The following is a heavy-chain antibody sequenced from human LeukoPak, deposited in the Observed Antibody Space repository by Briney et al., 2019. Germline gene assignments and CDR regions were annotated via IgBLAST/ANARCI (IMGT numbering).Heavy chain of an antibody. CDR1: GDSISSSSYY. D-gene: IGHD2-21*02. CDR3: ARQYCGGACGFDY. Sequence: PSETLSLTCTVSGDSISSSSYYWGWIRQPPGKGLEWIGSIYYSGSTYYNPSLKSRVTISVDTSKNQFSLKLSSVTAADTAVYHCARQYCGGACGFDYWGQGTLVTVSS. V-gene: IGHV4-39*01. CDR2: IYYSGST. J-gene: IGHJ4*02.